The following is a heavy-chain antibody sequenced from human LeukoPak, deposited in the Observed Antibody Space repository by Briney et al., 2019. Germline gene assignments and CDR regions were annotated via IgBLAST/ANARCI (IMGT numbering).Heavy chain of an antibody. CDR2: ISGSGGST. V-gene: IGHV3-23*01. CDR3: AKDELIGTMIVGPIMDV. CDR1: GFTFSSYA. D-gene: IGHD3-22*01. Sequence: PGGSLRLSCAASGFTFSSYAMSWVRQAPGKGLEWVSAISGSGGSTCYADSVKGRFTFSRDNSKNTLYLQMNSLRAEDTAVYYCAKDELIGTMIVGPIMDVWGQGTTVTVSS. J-gene: IGHJ6*02.